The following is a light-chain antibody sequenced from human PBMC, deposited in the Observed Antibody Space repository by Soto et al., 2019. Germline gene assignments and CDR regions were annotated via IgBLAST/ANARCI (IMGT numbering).Light chain of an antibody. Sequence: DIQMTQSPSSLSASVGDRVTITCRASQGISNYLAWYQQKPGKVPKLLIYAAVTLHSGVPSRFSGSGSGTDFTLTISSLQPEEVATYYCQKYNSAPWTFGQGDKGEIK. CDR3: QKYNSAPWT. CDR1: QGISNY. J-gene: IGKJ1*01. V-gene: IGKV1-27*01. CDR2: AAV.